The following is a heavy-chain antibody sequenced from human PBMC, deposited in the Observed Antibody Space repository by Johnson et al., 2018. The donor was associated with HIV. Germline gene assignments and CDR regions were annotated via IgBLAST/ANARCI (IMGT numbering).Heavy chain of an antibody. J-gene: IGHJ3*01. CDR3: ARDGRDLVTRGGFDV. CDR1: GFTFSSYG. Sequence: QVQLVESGGGVVQPGRSLRLSCVASGFTFSSYGMHWVRQAPGKGLEWVAFIGDDGSNKYYGDSVKGRFAISRDNSNNTVYLQMNSLRPEDTAVYYCARDGRDLVTRGGFDVWGPGTVVTVSS. V-gene: IGHV3-30*02. D-gene: IGHD5-18*01. CDR2: IGDDGSNK.